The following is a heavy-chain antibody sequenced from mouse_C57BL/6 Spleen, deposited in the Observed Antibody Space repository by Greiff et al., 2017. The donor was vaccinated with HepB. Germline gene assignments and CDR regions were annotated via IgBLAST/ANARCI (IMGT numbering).Heavy chain of an antibody. Sequence: QVQLKESGAELVRPGASVKLSCKASGYTFTDYYINWVKQRPGQGLEWIARIYPGSGNTYYNEKFKGKATLTAEKSSSTAYMQLSSLTSEDSAVYFCASSSLRYLDYWGQGTTLTVSS. CDR2: IYPGSGNT. J-gene: IGHJ2*01. CDR3: ASSSLRYLDY. V-gene: IGHV1-76*01. D-gene: IGHD1-1*01. CDR1: GYTFTDYY.